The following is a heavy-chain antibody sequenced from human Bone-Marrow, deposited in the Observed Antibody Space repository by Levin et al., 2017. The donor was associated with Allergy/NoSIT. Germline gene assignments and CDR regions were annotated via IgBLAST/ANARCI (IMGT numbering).Heavy chain of an antibody. Sequence: GGSLRLSCKGSGYSFTSYWIGWVRQMPGKGLEWMGIIYPGDSDTRYSPSFQGQVTISADKSISTAYLQWSSLKASDTAMYYCARQEELLWFGESAYNWFDPWGQGTLVTVSS. J-gene: IGHJ5*02. CDR2: IYPGDSDT. CDR3: ARQEELLWFGESAYNWFDP. D-gene: IGHD3-10*01. CDR1: GYSFTSYW. V-gene: IGHV5-51*01.